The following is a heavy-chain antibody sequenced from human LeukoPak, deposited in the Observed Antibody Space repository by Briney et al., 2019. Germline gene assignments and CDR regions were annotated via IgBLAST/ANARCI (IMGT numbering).Heavy chain of an antibody. Sequence: GGSLRLSCAASGFTFSDCYVSWIRQAPGKGLEWVSYISSSGSTIYYADSVKGRFTISRDNAKNSLYLQMNSLRAEDTAVYYCARDHYYRYYFDYWGQGTLVTVSS. CDR3: ARDHYYRYYFDY. V-gene: IGHV3-11*01. CDR2: ISSSGSTI. J-gene: IGHJ4*02. CDR1: GFTFSDCY. D-gene: IGHD3-10*01.